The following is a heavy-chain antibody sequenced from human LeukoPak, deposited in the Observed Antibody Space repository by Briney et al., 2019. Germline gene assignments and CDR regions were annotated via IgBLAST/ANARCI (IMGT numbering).Heavy chain of an antibody. CDR1: GYSIGRDYY. V-gene: IGHV4-38-2*02. CDR2: IFHTGRT. CDR3: ARDGGYPTTDEGFDP. J-gene: IGHJ5*02. D-gene: IGHD5-12*01. Sequence: SETLSLTCKVSGYSIGRDYYWAWLRQPPGKGLEWIGSIFHTGRTVYNPSYESRLTISMDTSKNEFFLRLNSVTAADTAVYFCARDGGYPTTDEGFDPWGLGTLVTISS.